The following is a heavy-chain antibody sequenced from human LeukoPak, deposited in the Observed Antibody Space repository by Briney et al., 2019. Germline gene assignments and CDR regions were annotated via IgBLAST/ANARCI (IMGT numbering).Heavy chain of an antibody. V-gene: IGHV1-18*01. J-gene: IGHJ3*02. Sequence: ASVKVSCKASGYTFTSYGISWVRQAPGQGLEWMGWISAYNGNTNYAQKFQGRVIMTTDTSTSTVYMELSSLKSEDTAVYYCARVRDGYNDAYDIWGQGTMVIVSS. D-gene: IGHD5-24*01. CDR2: ISAYNGNT. CDR1: GYTFTSYG. CDR3: ARVRDGYNDAYDI.